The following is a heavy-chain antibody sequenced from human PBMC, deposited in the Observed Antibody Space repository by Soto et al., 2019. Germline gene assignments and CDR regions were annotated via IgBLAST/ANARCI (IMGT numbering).Heavy chain of an antibody. D-gene: IGHD5-12*01. Sequence: EVQLVESGGGLVKPGGSLRLSCAASGFTFSSYSMNWVRQAPGKGLEWGSSISSSSSYIYYADSVKGRFTISRDNAKSSRYLQMNSLRAEDTAVYYCAGGVYGGYDLGKIYSFDYWGQGSLVIVS. CDR2: ISSSSSYI. CDR3: AGGVYGGYDLGKIYSFDY. CDR1: GFTFSSYS. V-gene: IGHV3-21*01. J-gene: IGHJ4*02.